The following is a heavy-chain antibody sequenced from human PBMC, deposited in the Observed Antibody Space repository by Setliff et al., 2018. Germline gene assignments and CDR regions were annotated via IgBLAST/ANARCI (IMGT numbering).Heavy chain of an antibody. J-gene: IGHJ4*02. D-gene: IGHD3-3*01. CDR2: ISAYPGKK. CDR3: SRAPRLEWILPTFDY. CDR1: GYTFLSYG. Sequence: ASVKVSCKAVGYTFLSYGLSWVRQAPGQGLEWMGWISAYPGKKDYAQNFQGRVTMTTDTSTNTAYLELRSLRYDDTAVYFCSRAPRLEWILPTFDYWGQGTPVTVSS. V-gene: IGHV1-18*01.